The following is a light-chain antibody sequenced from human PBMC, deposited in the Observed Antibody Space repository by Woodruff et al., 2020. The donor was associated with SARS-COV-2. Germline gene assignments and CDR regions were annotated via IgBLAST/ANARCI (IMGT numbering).Light chain of an antibody. Sequence: APRLLIYDASNRATGIPARFSGSGSGTAFTLTISRLEPEDFAVYYCQQRGTFGQGTKVEIK. J-gene: IGKJ1*01. CDR3: QQRGT. CDR2: DAS. V-gene: IGKV3-11*01.